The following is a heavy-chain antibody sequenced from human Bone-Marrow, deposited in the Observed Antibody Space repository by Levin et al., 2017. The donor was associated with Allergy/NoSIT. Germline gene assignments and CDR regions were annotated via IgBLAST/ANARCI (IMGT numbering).Heavy chain of an antibody. Sequence: ASVKVSCKPSGYTFTSYGVSWVRQAPGQGLEWMGWISAYNGNTNYAQNLQDRVTLTTDTSTSTAYMEVRSLRSDDTAVYYCVRDVGDTAMIFFDYWGQGSLVIVSS. V-gene: IGHV1-18*01. D-gene: IGHD5-18*01. CDR1: GYTFTSYG. CDR2: ISAYNGNT. J-gene: IGHJ4*02. CDR3: VRDVGDTAMIFFDY.